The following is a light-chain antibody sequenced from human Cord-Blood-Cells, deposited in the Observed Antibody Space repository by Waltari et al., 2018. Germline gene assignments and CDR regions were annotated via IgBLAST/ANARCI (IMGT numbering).Light chain of an antibody. CDR2: EVS. Sequence: QSALTQPASVSGSPGQSITIPCTVTSSDVGSYNLVSWYQQHPGKAPQLMIDEVSKRPSEGFKRFSGSKSGNAASPTISGRQSEDEADYYCCSYAGSSTSVVFGGRTKLTVL. J-gene: IGLJ2*01. CDR1: SSDVGSYNL. V-gene: IGLV2-23*02. CDR3: CSYAGSSTSVV.